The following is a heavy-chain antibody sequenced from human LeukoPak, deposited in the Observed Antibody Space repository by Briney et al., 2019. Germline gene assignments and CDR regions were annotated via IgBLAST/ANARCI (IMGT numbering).Heavy chain of an antibody. Sequence: GESLRISCNGSGNSFTSYWISWGRQMPGKGLEWMGRIDPSDSYTNYCPSFQGHVTISADKSISTAYLQWSSLKASDTAMYYCATLVGGIAVAGIRNWGQGTLVTVSS. CDR1: GNSFTSYW. D-gene: IGHD6-19*01. CDR2: IDPSDSYT. V-gene: IGHV5-10-1*01. J-gene: IGHJ4*02. CDR3: ATLVGGIAVAGIRN.